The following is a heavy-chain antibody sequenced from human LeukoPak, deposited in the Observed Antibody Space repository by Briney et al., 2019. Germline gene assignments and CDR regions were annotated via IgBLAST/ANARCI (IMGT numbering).Heavy chain of an antibody. CDR2: ISYDGSNK. CDR1: GFTFSSYA. Sequence: PGGSLRLSCAASGFTFSSYAMHWVRQAPGKGLEWVAVISYDGSNKYYADSVKGRFTTSRDNSKNTLYLQMNSLRAEDTAVYYCARDPSVWFGESPIDYWGQGTLVTVSS. D-gene: IGHD3-10*01. CDR3: ARDPSVWFGESPIDY. J-gene: IGHJ4*02. V-gene: IGHV3-30-3*01.